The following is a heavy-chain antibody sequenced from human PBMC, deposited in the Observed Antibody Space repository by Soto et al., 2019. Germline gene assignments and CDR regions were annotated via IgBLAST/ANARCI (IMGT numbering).Heavy chain of an antibody. CDR1: GYTFTGYF. V-gene: IGHV1-2*02. CDR2: INPNSGGT. D-gene: IGHD5-18*01. Sequence: ASVKVSCKASGYTFTGYFMHWVRQAPGQGLEWMGCINPNSGGTNYAQKFQGRVTMTSDTSISTAYMELGRLRSDDTAVYYCARVRLLLAMDAFDIWGQGTMVTISS. CDR3: ARVRLLLAMDAFDI. J-gene: IGHJ3*02.